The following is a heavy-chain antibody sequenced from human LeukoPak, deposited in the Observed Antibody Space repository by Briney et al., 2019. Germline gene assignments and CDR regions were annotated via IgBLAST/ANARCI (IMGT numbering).Heavy chain of an antibody. CDR3: ARGPMTTVDY. D-gene: IGHD4-11*01. CDR2: ISYDGSNK. CDR1: GSTFSSYA. V-gene: IGHV3-30*04. J-gene: IGHJ4*02. Sequence: PGGSLRLSCAASGSTFSSYAMHWVRQAPGKGLEWVAVISYDGSNKYYADSVKGRFTISRDNSKNTLYLQMNSLRAEDTAVYYCARGPMTTVDYWGQGTLVTVSS.